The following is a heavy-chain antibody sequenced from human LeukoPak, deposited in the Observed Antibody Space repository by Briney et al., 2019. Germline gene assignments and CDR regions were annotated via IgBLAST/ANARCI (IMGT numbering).Heavy chain of an antibody. J-gene: IGHJ6*03. D-gene: IGHD2-2*01. CDR1: GGSFSGYY. Sequence: SETLSLTCAVYGGSFSGYYWSWIRQPPGKGLEWIGEINHSGSTNYNPSLKSRVTISVDTSKNQFSLKLSSVTAADTAVYYCARGPCSSTSWPPCYYYYMDVWGKGTTVTVSS. CDR2: INHSGST. CDR3: ARGPCSSTSWPPCYYYYMDV. V-gene: IGHV4-34*01.